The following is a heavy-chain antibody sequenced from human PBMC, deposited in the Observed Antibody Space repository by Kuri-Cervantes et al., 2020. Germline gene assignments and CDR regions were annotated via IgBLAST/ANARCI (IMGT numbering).Heavy chain of an antibody. V-gene: IGHV3-30*03. CDR3: ASRGTYGSGGY. CDR2: ISYDGSNK. Sequence: GESLKISCAASGFTFSSYGMHWVRQAPGKGLEWVAVISYDGSNKYYADSVKSRFTISKDNSKNTLYLQMNSLRAEDTAVYYCASRGTYGSGGYWGQGTLVTVSS. D-gene: IGHD3-10*01. J-gene: IGHJ4*02. CDR1: GFTFSSYG.